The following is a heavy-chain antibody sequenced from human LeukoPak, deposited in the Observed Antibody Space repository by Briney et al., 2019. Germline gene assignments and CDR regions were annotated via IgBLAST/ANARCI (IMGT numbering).Heavy chain of an antibody. J-gene: IGHJ4*02. CDR2: ISYDGSNK. D-gene: IGHD6-13*01. CDR1: GSTFSSYA. CDR3: AKDMLVAAAGITPFDY. Sequence: QPGRSLRLSCAASGSTFSSYAMHWVRQAPGKGLEWVAVISYDGSNKYYADSVKGRFTISRDNSKNTLYLQMNSLRAEDTAVYYCAKDMLVAAAGITPFDYWGQGTLVTVSS. V-gene: IGHV3-30-3*01.